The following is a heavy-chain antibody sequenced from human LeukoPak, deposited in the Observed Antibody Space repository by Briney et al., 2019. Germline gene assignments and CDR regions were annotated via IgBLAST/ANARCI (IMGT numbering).Heavy chain of an antibody. Sequence: SETLSLTCAVYGGSFSGYYWSWIRQPPGKGLEWIGEINHSGSTNYNPSLKSRVTISVDTSKNQFSLKLSSVTAADTAVYYCARAVHCSSTSCYTGYYYYMDVWGKGTTVTVSS. CDR2: INHSGST. V-gene: IGHV4-34*01. J-gene: IGHJ6*03. D-gene: IGHD2-2*02. CDR3: ARAVHCSSTSCYTGYYYYMDV. CDR1: GGSFSGYY.